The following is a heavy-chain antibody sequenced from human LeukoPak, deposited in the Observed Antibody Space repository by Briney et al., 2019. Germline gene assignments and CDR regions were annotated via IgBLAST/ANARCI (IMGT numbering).Heavy chain of an antibody. Sequence: SETLSLTCTVSGGSIGSYYWSWIRQPPGKGLEWIGYIYYSGSTNYNPSLKSRVTISVDTSKNQFSLKLSSVTAADTAVYYCARAPIAAGGTENFDYWGQGTLVTVSS. CDR2: IYYSGST. CDR1: GGSIGSYY. V-gene: IGHV4-59*01. CDR3: ARAPIAAGGTENFDY. D-gene: IGHD6-13*01. J-gene: IGHJ4*02.